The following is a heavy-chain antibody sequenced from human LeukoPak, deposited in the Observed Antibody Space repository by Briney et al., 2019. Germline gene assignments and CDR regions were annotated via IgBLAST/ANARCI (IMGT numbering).Heavy chain of an antibody. CDR1: GFTCSSYS. CDR3: AKDDGYCSSTSCPPNWFDP. CDR2: INGGGSST. D-gene: IGHD2-2*01. V-gene: IGHV3-23*01. J-gene: IGHJ5*02. Sequence: GGSLRLSCAASGFTCSSYSMSWVRQAPGKGLEWGSVINGGGSSTYYADSEKGRFTISRDNSKNTLYLQMNSLRAEDTAVYYCAKDDGYCSSTSCPPNWFDPWREGSLVSVSS.